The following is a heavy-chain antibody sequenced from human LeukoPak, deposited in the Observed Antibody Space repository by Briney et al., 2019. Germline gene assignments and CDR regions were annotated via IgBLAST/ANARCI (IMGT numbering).Heavy chain of an antibody. J-gene: IGHJ3*02. CDR1: GGSISSSSYY. CDR2: IYYSGST. CDR3: ARPSADYYDSSGYSLYAFDI. D-gene: IGHD3-22*01. Sequence: PSETLSLTCTVSGGSISSSSYYWGWIRQPPGKGLEWIGSIYYSGSTYYSPSLKSRVTISVDTSKNQFSLKLSSVTAADTAVYYCARPSADYYDSSGYSLYAFDIWGQGTMVTVSS. V-gene: IGHV4-39*01.